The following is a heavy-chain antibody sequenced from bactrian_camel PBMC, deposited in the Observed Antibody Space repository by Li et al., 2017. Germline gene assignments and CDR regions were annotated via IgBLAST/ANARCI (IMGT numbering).Heavy chain of an antibody. J-gene: IGHJ4*01. D-gene: IGHD3*01. Sequence: VQLVESGGGSVQAGGSLRLSCAASGYTGYRYKSYCMGWFRQVPGKEREGVATVYTYDDKRYYADSVKGRFTISKDDARNTLSLQMNSLKPEDTAIYYCAAGCKTVLSDRASSRLQDCAYKYWGRGTQVTVS. CDR2: VYTYDDKR. CDR1: GYTGYRYKSYC. V-gene: IGHV3S13*01. CDR3: AAGCKTVLSDRASSRLQDCAYKY.